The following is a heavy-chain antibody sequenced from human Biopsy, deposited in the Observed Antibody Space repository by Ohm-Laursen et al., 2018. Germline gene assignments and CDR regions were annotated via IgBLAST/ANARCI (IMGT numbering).Heavy chain of an antibody. D-gene: IGHD3-9*01. CDR3: ATKLTGYFHH. CDR1: GGTFSNYG. Sequence: SVKVSSKAPGGTFSNYGVNWVRQAPGQGLEWLGGNIPILGTGNYAQKFQDRVTVAADTSTSTATMKLRSLRSDDTAVYYCATKLTGYFHHWGQGTLVIVSS. CDR2: NIPILGTG. J-gene: IGHJ1*01. V-gene: IGHV1-69*06.